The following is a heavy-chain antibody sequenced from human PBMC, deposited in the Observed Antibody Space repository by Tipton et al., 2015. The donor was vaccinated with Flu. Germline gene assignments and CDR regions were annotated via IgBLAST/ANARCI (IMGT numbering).Heavy chain of an antibody. Sequence: TLSLTCTVSGGSISSSSYYWDWIRQPPGKGLEWIGSIYYSGTTYYKSSLKSRVSISVDRSKNHFSLNLTSVTAADTAVYYCARATFFDVDLEFFYSDYWGRGTLVTVSS. D-gene: IGHD5-12*01. CDR2: IYYSGTT. CDR1: GGSISSSSYY. J-gene: IGHJ4*02. V-gene: IGHV4-39*07. CDR3: ARATFFDVDLEFFYSDY.